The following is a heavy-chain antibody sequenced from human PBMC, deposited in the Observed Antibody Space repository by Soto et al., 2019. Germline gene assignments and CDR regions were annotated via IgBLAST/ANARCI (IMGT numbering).Heavy chain of an antibody. Sequence: QVQLQQWGAGLLKPSETLSLTCAVHGWTFSGYYWSWVRQPPGKGLEWIGEINHNGGTNYNPSLGSRITISVDPSRNQFSLGLNSVTAADTAVYYCARGDWSTRFQNWGRGTLVTVSS. CDR1: GWTFSGYY. CDR2: INHNGGT. D-gene: IGHD3-3*01. J-gene: IGHJ1*01. V-gene: IGHV4-34*01. CDR3: ARGDWSTRFQN.